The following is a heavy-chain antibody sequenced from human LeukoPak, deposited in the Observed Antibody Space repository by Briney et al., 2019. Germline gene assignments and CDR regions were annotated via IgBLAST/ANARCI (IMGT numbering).Heavy chain of an antibody. Sequence: SETLSLTCTVSGASISSYWWTWIRQPPGKGLEWLGDIYNSGSTRYNPPPKSRGTISVDTSKNPFSLNLTYVTAADTAVYYCAREKDSIVSTARMDVWGRGTTVTVSS. V-gene: IGHV4-59*01. CDR3: AREKDSIVSTARMDV. D-gene: IGHD5/OR15-5a*01. J-gene: IGHJ6*03. CDR2: IYNSGST. CDR1: GASISSYW.